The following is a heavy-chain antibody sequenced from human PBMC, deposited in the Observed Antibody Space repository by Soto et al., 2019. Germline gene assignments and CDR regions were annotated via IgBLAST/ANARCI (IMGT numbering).Heavy chain of an antibody. CDR1: GFTFSSYS. Sequence: EVQLVESGGGLVQPGGSLRLSCAVSGFTFSSYSMNWVRQAPGKGLEWVSYISSGSGTTYYADSVKGRFSISRDNANNSLYLQINSLRVEDPAVYYCAKIGTYLRMDVWGQGTTVTVSS. CDR2: ISSGSGTT. V-gene: IGHV3-48*01. CDR3: AKIGTYLRMDV. D-gene: IGHD3-10*01. J-gene: IGHJ6*02.